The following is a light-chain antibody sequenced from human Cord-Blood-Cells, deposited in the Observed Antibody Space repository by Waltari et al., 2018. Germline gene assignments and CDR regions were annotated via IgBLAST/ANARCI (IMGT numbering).Light chain of an antibody. J-gene: IGKJ4*01. CDR2: GAS. CDR1: QCVSSSY. Sequence: TVLTQSPCTLTLSPWERSTLSCRASQCVSSSYLAWYQQTPGQAPRLLIYGASSRATGIPDRFSGSGSGTDFTLTISRLEPEDFAVYYCQQYGSSPLTFGGGTKVEIK. CDR3: QQYGSSPLT. V-gene: IGKV3-20*01.